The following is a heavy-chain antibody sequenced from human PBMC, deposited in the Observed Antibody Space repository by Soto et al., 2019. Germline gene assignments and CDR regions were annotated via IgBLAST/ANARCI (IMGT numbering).Heavy chain of an antibody. V-gene: IGHV1-46*01. D-gene: IGHD4-17*01. CDR3: ARSSTVTKRLDY. CDR2: INPSGGST. CDR1: GYTFTSYY. Sequence: ASVKVSCKASGYTFTSYYMHWVRPAPGQGLEWMGIINPSGGSTSYAQKLQGRVTMTRDTPTSTVYMELSSLRSEDTAVYYCARSSTVTKRLDYWGQGTLVTVSS. J-gene: IGHJ4*02.